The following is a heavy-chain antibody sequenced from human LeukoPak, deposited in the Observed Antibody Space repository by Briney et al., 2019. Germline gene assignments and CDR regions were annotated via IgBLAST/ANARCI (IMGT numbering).Heavy chain of an antibody. CDR3: ARGNYGDYGDC. V-gene: IGHV1-18*01. CDR1: GYTFTTYG. Sequence: GASAKVSCKASGYTFTTYGISWVRQAPGQGLEWMGWISAYNGNTKYAQKLQGRVTLTTDTSTSTVYMELRSLRSDDTAVYYCARGNYGDYGDCWGQGTLVTVSS. CDR2: ISAYNGNT. D-gene: IGHD4-17*01. J-gene: IGHJ4*02.